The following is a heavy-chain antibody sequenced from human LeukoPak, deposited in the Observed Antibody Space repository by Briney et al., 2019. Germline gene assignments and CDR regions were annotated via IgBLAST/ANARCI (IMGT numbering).Heavy chain of an antibody. V-gene: IGHV3-33*01. D-gene: IGHD3/OR15-3a*01. CDR3: ARGLGHYFYYMDV. CDR1: GLTFSSYG. Sequence: GGSLRLSCAASGLTFSSYGMHWVRQAPGKGLEWVALIWYDGGNKYYADSVKGRFTISRDNSKNTLYLQMNSLRAEDTAVYYCARGLGHYFYYMDVWGKGTTVTVSS. J-gene: IGHJ6*03. CDR2: IWYDGGNK.